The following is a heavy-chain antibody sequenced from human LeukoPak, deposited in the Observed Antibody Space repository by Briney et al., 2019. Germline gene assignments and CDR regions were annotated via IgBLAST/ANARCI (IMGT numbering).Heavy chain of an antibody. CDR1: GYTFTSYG. D-gene: IGHD2-2*01. Sequence: ASVKVSCKASGYTFTSYGISWVRQAPGQGLEWMGWISAYNGNTNYAQKLQGRVTMTRDTSISTAYMELSRLRSDDTAVYYCARVGYQPLLFGYWGQGTLVTVSS. J-gene: IGHJ4*02. CDR2: ISAYNGNT. CDR3: ARVGYQPLLFGY. V-gene: IGHV1-18*01.